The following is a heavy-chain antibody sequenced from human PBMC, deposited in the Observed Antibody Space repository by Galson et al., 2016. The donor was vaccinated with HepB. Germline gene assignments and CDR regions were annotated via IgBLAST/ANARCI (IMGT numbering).Heavy chain of an antibody. Sequence: QSGAEVKKPGEPLRISCKGSGYSFTSYWISWVRQMPGKGLEWMGRIDPSDSYTNYSPSSQGHVTISADKSISTAYLQVSSLKASDTAMYYCARHPSSSWTEYFQHWGQGTLVTVSS. V-gene: IGHV5-10-1*01. D-gene: IGHD6-13*01. CDR1: GYSFTSYW. J-gene: IGHJ1*01. CDR2: IDPSDSYT. CDR3: ARHPSSSWTEYFQH.